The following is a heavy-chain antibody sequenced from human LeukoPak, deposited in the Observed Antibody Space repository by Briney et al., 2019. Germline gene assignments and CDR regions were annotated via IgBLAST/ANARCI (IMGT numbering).Heavy chain of an antibody. V-gene: IGHV1-18*01. CDR2: ISGYSGTT. Sequence: ASVKVSCKASGYTFTSYGISWVRQAPGQGLEWMGWISGYSGTTKYAQKLQGRVTMTTDTSTSTAYMELRSLRSDNTAVYYCARDVSSGRFDYWGQGTLVTVSS. CDR1: GYTFTSYG. CDR3: ARDVSSGRFDY. D-gene: IGHD6-19*01. J-gene: IGHJ4*02.